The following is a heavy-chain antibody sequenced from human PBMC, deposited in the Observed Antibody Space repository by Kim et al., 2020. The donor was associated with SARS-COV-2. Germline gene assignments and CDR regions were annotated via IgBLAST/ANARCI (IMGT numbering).Heavy chain of an antibody. J-gene: IGHJ6*02. CDR3: ARPTLYDSSGSMDV. Sequence: GGSLRLSCAASGFTFSSYWMSWVRQAPGKGLEWVANIKQDGSEKYYVDSVKGRFTISRDNAKNSLYLQMNSLRAEDTAVYYCARPTLYDSSGSMDVWGQGTTVTVSS. D-gene: IGHD3-22*01. CDR1: GFTFSSYW. CDR2: IKQDGSEK. V-gene: IGHV3-7*01.